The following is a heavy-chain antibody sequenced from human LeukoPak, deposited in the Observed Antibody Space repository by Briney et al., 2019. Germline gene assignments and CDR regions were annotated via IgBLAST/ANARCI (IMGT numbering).Heavy chain of an antibody. J-gene: IGHJ5*02. V-gene: IGHV4-39*07. CDR2: IYYSGST. Sequence: PSETLSLTCTVSGGSISSSSYYWGWIRQPPGKGLEWIGSIYYSGSTYYNPSLKRRVTISVDTSKNQFSLKLSSVTAADTAVYYCARERHIVVVTPSVPWGQGTLVTVSS. D-gene: IGHD2-21*02. CDR3: ARERHIVVVTPSVP. CDR1: GGSISSSSYY.